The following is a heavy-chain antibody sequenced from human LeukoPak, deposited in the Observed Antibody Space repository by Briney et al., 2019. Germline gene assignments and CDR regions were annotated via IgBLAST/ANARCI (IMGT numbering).Heavy chain of an antibody. J-gene: IGHJ6*03. Sequence: ASVKVSCKASGYTFTGYYMHWVRQAPGQGLEWMGWINPNSGGANYAQKFQGRVTMTRDTSISTAYMELSRLRSDDTAVYYCARGARIFEWFNYYYYMDVWGKGTTVTVSS. CDR3: ARGARIFEWFNYYYYMDV. D-gene: IGHD3-3*01. CDR2: INPNSGGA. CDR1: GYTFTGYY. V-gene: IGHV1-2*02.